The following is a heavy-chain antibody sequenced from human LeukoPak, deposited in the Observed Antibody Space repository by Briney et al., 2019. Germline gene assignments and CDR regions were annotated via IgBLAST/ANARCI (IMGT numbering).Heavy chain of an antibody. CDR1: GFSFSSYI. CDR3: AKLLGDNPIRWYFDL. J-gene: IGHJ2*01. Sequence: PGGSLRLSCAASGFSFSSYIMNWVRQAPGKGLEWASSNSERGDYTYYAASVKGRFTISRDTSKNTLHLDLSTLRGDDTAIYYCAKLLGDNPIRWYFDLWGRGTLVTVSS. D-gene: IGHD4/OR15-4a*01. CDR2: NSERGDYT. V-gene: IGHV3-23*01.